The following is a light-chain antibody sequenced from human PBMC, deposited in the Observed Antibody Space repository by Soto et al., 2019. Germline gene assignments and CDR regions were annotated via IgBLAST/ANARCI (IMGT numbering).Light chain of an antibody. CDR1: SSDVGTFNL. CDR2: EGT. CDR3: CSYAGTRTPWV. V-gene: IGLV2-23*01. J-gene: IGLJ1*01. Sequence: QSVLTQPASVSGFLGQSITMSCTGSSSDVGTFNLVSWFQQHPGKAPKLLIFEGTKRPSGVSDRFSGSKSGNTASLTISGLQAEDEADYHCCSYAGTRTPWVFGTGTKLTV.